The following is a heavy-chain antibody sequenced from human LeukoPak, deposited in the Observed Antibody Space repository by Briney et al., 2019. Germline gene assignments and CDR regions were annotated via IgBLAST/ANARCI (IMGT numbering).Heavy chain of an antibody. CDR3: TTGPDYYNSSSYYSRY. Sequence: SETLSLTCAVYGVSFRGYYWSWIRQPPGKGLEWIGGINQGGNIKHNPSLKSRATISVDTSKNQFSLRLSSVTAADTAVYYCTTGPDYYNSSSYYSRYWGQGTLVTVSS. CDR1: GVSFRGYY. CDR2: INQGGNI. V-gene: IGHV4-34*04. D-gene: IGHD3-22*01. J-gene: IGHJ4*02.